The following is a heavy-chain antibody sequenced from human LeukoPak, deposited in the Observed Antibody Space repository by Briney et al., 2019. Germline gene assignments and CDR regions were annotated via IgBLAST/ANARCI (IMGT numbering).Heavy chain of an antibody. V-gene: IGHV4-30-4*01. J-gene: IGHJ5*02. CDR1: GGSISSGDYY. CDR2: IYYSGST. Sequence: PQTLSLTCTVSGGSISSGDYYWSWIRQPPGKGLEWIGYIYYSGSTYYNPSLKSRVTISVDTSKNQFSLKLSSVTAADTAVYYCARDIAGTTWGWFDPWGQGTLVTVSS. D-gene: IGHD1-7*01. CDR3: ARDIAGTTWGWFDP.